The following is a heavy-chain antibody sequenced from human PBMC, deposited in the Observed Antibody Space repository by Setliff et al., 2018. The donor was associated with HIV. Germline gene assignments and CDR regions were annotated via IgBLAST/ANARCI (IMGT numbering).Heavy chain of an antibody. CDR3: TGDYNSGSHRFDY. V-gene: IGHV4-4*08. Sequence: SETLSLTCTVSGGSISSYYWSWIRQSPGKGLEWIGYIYPIGSPNYPSGNTVYNPSFRSRVTLSLDTSKNQFSLKLTSVTAADAAVYYCTGDYNSGSHRFDYWGQGTPVTVSS. CDR2: IYPIGSPNYPSGNT. J-gene: IGHJ4*02. D-gene: IGHD3-10*01. CDR1: GGSISSYY.